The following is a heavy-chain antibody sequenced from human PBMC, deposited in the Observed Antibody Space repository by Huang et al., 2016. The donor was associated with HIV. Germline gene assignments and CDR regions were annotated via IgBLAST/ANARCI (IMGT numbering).Heavy chain of an antibody. Sequence: QVQLVQSRAEVKKPGASVKVSCKVSDYTLTALSIHWVRQPPGKGREWMVGFEPEIGETIYSQMVQGRVPMTEDTSTENAIMDRSGLRPEDTADYYGATGFSVFFDFWGQGTLVTVSS. CDR1: DYTLTALS. CDR3: ATGFSVFFDF. D-gene: IGHD3-3*02. J-gene: IGHJ4*02. V-gene: IGHV1-24*01. CDR2: FEPEIGET.